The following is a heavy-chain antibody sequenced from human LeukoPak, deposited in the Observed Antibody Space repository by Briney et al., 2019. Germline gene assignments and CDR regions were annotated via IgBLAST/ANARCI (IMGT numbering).Heavy chain of an antibody. CDR2: IYYSGST. D-gene: IGHD6-19*01. J-gene: IGHJ3*02. CDR3: ARNQAVAANRGSFDI. CDR1: GYSISSNNW. V-gene: IGHV4-28*01. Sequence: SDTLSLTCAVSGYSISSNNWWAWIRQPPGKGLDWIGYIYYSGSTYYNPYNPSLTSRVTMSVDTSKNQFSLKLDSVTEIDTAMYYCARNQAVAANRGSFDIWGQGTMVTVSS.